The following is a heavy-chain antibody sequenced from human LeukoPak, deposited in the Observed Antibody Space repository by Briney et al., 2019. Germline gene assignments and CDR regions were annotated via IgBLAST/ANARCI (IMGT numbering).Heavy chain of an antibody. D-gene: IGHD3-9*01. CDR3: ARDRLNDILTGYYGP. V-gene: IGHV4-38-2*02. J-gene: IGHJ4*02. Sequence: SETLSLTCTVSGYSISSGYYWGWIRQPPGKGLEWIGSIYHSGSTYYNPSLKSRVTISVDTSKNQFSLKLSSVTAADTAVYYCARDRLNDILTGYYGPWGQGTLVTVSS. CDR1: GYSISSGYY. CDR2: IYHSGST.